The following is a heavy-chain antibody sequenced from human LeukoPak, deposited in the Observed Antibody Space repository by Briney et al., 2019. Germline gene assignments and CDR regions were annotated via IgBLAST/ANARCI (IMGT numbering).Heavy chain of an antibody. V-gene: IGHV3-33*01. D-gene: IGHD2-2*01. CDR1: GFTFSSYG. J-gene: IGHJ4*02. CDR3: ARDRGYCSSTSCPLDY. Sequence: GGSLRLSCAASGFTFSSYGMHWVRQAPGKGLEWVAVIWYDGSNKYYADSVKGRFTISRDNSKTTLYLQMNSLRAEDTAVYYCARDRGYCSSTSCPLDYWGQGTLVTVSS. CDR2: IWYDGSNK.